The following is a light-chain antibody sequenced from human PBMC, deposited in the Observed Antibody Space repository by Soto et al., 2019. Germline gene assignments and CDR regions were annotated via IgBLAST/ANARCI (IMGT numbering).Light chain of an antibody. CDR2: DAS. CDR1: QSVSSY. V-gene: IGKV3-11*01. Sequence: EIVLTQSPAILSMSPGERATLSCRASQSVSSYFAWYQQKPGQAPRLLIYDASNRATGVPARFSGSGSGTDFTLTISRLEPEDFAVYYCQQRSYWPVTFGQGTKVAIK. J-gene: IGKJ1*01. CDR3: QQRSYWPVT.